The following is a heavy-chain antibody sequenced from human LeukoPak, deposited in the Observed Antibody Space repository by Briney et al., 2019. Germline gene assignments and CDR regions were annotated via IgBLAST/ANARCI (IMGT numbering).Heavy chain of an antibody. V-gene: IGHV3-20*01. CDR1: GFTFDDYG. J-gene: IGHJ3*02. CDR2: INWNGGST. D-gene: IGHD5-12*01. Sequence: GGSLRLSCAASGFTFDDYGMSWVRQAPGKGLEWVSGINWNGGSTGYVDSVKGRFTISRDNAKNSLYLQMNSLRAEDTALYHCARDRSPGGGYDDALDIWGQGTMVTVSS. CDR3: ARDRSPGGGYDDALDI.